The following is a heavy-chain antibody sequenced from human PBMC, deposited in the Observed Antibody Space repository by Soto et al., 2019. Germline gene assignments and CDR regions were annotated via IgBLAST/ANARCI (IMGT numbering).Heavy chain of an antibody. J-gene: IGHJ6*04. CDR2: ISGYNGKT. Sequence: ASVKVSCKASGYTFTSYGISCVRQAPGQGLEWMGWISGYNGKTNYAQKVQDRVTMTTDTSTSTVYLELRSLRFDDPAVYYCAGEGDVPYNYNGRDVWAKGTTVTFSS. V-gene: IGHV1-18*01. CDR1: GYTFTSYG. D-gene: IGHD1-20*01. CDR3: AGEGDVPYNYNGRDV.